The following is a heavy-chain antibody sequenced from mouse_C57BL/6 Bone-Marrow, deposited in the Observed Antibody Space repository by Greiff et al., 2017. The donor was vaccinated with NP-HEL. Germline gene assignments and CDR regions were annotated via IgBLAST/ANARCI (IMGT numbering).Heavy chain of an antibody. J-gene: IGHJ1*03. Sequence: QVQLQQPGAELVKPGASVKLSCKASGYTFTSYWMPWVKQRPGQGLEWIGEIDPSDSYTNYNQKFKGKATLTVDTSSSTAYMQLISLTSEDSAVYYCARLPTTVVATRYFDVWGTGTTVTVSS. CDR1: GYTFTSYW. CDR3: ARLPTTVVATRYFDV. CDR2: IDPSDSYT. V-gene: IGHV1-50*01. D-gene: IGHD1-1*01.